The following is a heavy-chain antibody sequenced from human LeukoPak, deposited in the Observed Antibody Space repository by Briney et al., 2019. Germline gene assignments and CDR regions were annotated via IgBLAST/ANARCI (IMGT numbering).Heavy chain of an antibody. J-gene: IGHJ4*02. CDR1: GGSICSGGYY. CDR2: IYYSGST. Sequence: SQTLSLTCTVSGGSICSGGYYWSWIRQHPGKGLEWIGYIYYSGSTYYNPSLKSRVTISVDTSKNQFSLKLSSVTAADTAVYYCAREGVAYYDFWSGYHYYFDYWGQGTLVTVSS. D-gene: IGHD3-3*01. V-gene: IGHV4-31*03. CDR3: AREGVAYYDFWSGYHYYFDY.